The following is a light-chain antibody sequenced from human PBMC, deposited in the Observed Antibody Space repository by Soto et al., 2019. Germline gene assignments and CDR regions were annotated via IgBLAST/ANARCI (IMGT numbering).Light chain of an antibody. J-gene: IGKJ4*01. CDR1: QSVSSN. V-gene: IGKV3-15*01. CDR3: RQYNNWPLT. CDR2: GAS. Sequence: EIVMTQSPATLSVSPGERATLSCRASQSVSSNLAWYQQKPGQAHRLLIYGASTRATGIPARFSGSGSGTEFTLTISSLQSEDFAVYYCRQYNNWPLTFGGGTQVEIK.